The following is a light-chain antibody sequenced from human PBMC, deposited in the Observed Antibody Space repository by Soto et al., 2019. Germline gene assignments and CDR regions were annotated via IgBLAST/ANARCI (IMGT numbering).Light chain of an antibody. V-gene: IGLV2-11*01. Sequence: QSALTQPRSVSGSPGQSVTISCTGTSSDVGAYNYVSWYQQHPGKAPKLMIYDVSKRPSGVPDRFSGSKSGNTASLTISGLQAEDEADYYCCSYGGSYTYVFGTGTKLTV. CDR1: SSDVGAYNY. CDR2: DVS. CDR3: CSYGGSYTYV. J-gene: IGLJ1*01.